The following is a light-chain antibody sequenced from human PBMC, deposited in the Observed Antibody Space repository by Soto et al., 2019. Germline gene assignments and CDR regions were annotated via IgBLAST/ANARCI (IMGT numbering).Light chain of an antibody. CDR3: QQYGSSSWT. CDR1: QSVTSSY. Sequence: EIVLTQSPGTLSLSPGEIATLSCRSSQSVTSSYLAWYQQKPGQAPRLLIYGAASRATGIPDRFSGSGSGTDFTLTISRLDPEDFAVYYCQQYGSSSWTFGQGTKVDIK. CDR2: GAA. J-gene: IGKJ1*01. V-gene: IGKV3-20*01.